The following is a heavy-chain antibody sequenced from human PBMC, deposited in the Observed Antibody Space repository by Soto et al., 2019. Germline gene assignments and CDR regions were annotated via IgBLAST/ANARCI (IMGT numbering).Heavy chain of an antibody. D-gene: IGHD6-19*01. CDR3: ARDGSAWDFDY. CDR1: GYTYF. CDR2: VRPSGGNT. J-gene: IGHJ4*02. Sequence: GASVKVSCKASGYTYFIHWVRQAPGQGLEWMGIVRPSGGNTAYAQRFQGRLTMTRDTSTSTVYMELSSLRSDDTAVYYCARDGSAWDFDYWGQGTLVTVSS. V-gene: IGHV1-46*01.